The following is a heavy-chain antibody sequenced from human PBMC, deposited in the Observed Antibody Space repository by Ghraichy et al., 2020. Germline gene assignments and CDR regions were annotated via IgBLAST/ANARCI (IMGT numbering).Heavy chain of an antibody. Sequence: SETLSLTCTVSGGSISSYYWSWIRQPPGKGLEWIGYIYYSGSTNYNPSLKSRVTISVDTSKNQFSLKLSSVTAADTAVYYCAREGIAAAGTGIGWFDPWGQGTLVTVSS. CDR2: IYYSGST. J-gene: IGHJ5*02. CDR3: AREGIAAAGTGIGWFDP. D-gene: IGHD6-13*01. CDR1: GGSISSYY. V-gene: IGHV4-59*01.